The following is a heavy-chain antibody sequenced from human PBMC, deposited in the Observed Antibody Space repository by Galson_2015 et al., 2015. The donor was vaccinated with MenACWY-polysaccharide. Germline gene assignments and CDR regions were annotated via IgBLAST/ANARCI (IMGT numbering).Heavy chain of an antibody. V-gene: IGHV3-30-3*01. J-gene: IGHJ6*02. CDR2: ISYNGNNI. CDR1: GFTFSSYA. CDR3: ARSYCDRTTCYGMDV. Sequence: SLRLSCAASGFTFSSYAMHWVRQAPGKGLEWVAVISYNGNNIYYADSEEGRFTISRDNFKSTLYLQMNSLRPEGTGVYYCARSYCDRTTCYGMDVWGQGTMVTVSS. D-gene: IGHD2-21*01.